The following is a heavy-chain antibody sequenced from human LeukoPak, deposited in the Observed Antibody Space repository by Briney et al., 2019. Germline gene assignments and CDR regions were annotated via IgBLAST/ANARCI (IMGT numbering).Heavy chain of an antibody. CDR3: ARGGRYCSSTSCYYYYYYMDV. J-gene: IGHJ6*03. V-gene: IGHV4-34*01. CDR2: INHSGST. Sequence: SETLSLTCAVYGGSFSGYYWSWIRQPPGKGLEWIGEINHSGSTNYNPSLKSRVTISVDTSKNQFSLKLSSVTAADTAVYYRARGGRYCSSTSCYYYYYYMDVWGKGTTVTVSS. CDR1: GGSFSGYY. D-gene: IGHD2-2*01.